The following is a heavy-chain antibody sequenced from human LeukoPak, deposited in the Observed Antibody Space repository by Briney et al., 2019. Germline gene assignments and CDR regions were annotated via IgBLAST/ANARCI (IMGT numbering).Heavy chain of an antibody. CDR1: GGTFSSYA. D-gene: IGHD3-22*01. CDR3: ARDQRSSSGYYPYYFDY. V-gene: IGHV1-69*13. CDR2: IIPIFGTA. J-gene: IGHJ4*02. Sequence: ASVNVSCTASGGTFSSYAISWVRQAPGQGLEWMGGIIPIFGTANYAQKFQGRVTITADESTSTAYMELSSLRSEDTAVYYCARDQRSSSGYYPYYFDYWGEGTLVTVSS.